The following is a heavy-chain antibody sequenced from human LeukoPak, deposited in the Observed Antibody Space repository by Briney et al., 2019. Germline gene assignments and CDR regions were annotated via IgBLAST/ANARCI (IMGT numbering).Heavy chain of an antibody. CDR1: GGTFSSYA. CDR2: IIPIFGTA. CDR3: ARERRRYCSSGSCYIFDY. D-gene: IGHD2-15*01. J-gene: IGHJ4*02. Sequence: SVKVSCKASGGTFSSYAISWVRQAPGQGLEWMGGIIPIFGTANYAQKFQGRVTITTDESTSTAYMELSSLRSEDTAVYYCARERRRYCSSGSCYIFDYWGQGTLVTVSS. V-gene: IGHV1-69*05.